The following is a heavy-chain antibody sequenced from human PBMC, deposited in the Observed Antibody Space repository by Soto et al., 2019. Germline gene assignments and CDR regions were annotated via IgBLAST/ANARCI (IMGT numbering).Heavy chain of an antibody. CDR1: GGSISSYY. CDR2: IYYSGST. J-gene: IGHJ5*02. Sequence: PSETLSLTCTVSGGSISSYYWSWIRQPPGKGLEWIGYIYYSGSTNYNPSLKSRVTISVDTSKNQFSLKLSSVTAADTAVYYCARDGQLDNWFDPWGQGTLVTVSS. D-gene: IGHD1-1*01. CDR3: ARDGQLDNWFDP. V-gene: IGHV4-59*01.